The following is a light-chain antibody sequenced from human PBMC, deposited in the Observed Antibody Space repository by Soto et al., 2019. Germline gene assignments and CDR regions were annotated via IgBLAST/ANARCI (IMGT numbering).Light chain of an antibody. CDR3: MQALQTPRT. J-gene: IGKJ4*01. V-gene: IGKV2-28*01. CDR2: LGS. CDR1: QSLLHSNGYNY. Sequence: DIVMTQSPLSLPVTPGEPASISCRSSQSLLHSNGYNYLDWYLQKPAKSPQLLIYLGSNRASGVPDKCSGSGSGTDFTLKISRVEAEDVGVYNCMQALQTPRTVGGGTKVEIK.